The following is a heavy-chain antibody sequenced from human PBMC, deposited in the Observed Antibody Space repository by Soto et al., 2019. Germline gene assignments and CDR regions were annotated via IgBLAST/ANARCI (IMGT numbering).Heavy chain of an antibody. CDR3: ARVSIAVAGRTMVLGSGFYYGTDV. CDR1: GGSFSGYY. CDR2: INHSGST. V-gene: IGHV4-34*01. Sequence: PSETLSLTCAVYGGSFSGYYWSWIRQPPGKGLEWVGEINHSGSTNYNPSLKSRVTISVDTSKNQFSLKLSSVTAADTAVYYCARVSIAVAGRTMVLGSGFYYGTDVWGQGTTATLSS. J-gene: IGHJ6*02. D-gene: IGHD6-19*01.